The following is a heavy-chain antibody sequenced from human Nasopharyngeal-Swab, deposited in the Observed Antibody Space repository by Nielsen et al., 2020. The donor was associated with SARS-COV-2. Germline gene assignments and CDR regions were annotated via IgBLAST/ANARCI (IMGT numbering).Heavy chain of an antibody. CDR3: AKVARDIVVVPAAMKAYYYYGMDV. CDR2: ISGSGGST. J-gene: IGHJ6*02. Sequence: WIRQPPGKGLEWVSAISGSGGSTYYADSVKGRFTISRDNSKNTLYLQMNSLRAEDTAVYYCAKVARDIVVVPAAMKAYYYYGMDVWGQGTTVNVSS. D-gene: IGHD2-2*01. V-gene: IGHV3-23*01.